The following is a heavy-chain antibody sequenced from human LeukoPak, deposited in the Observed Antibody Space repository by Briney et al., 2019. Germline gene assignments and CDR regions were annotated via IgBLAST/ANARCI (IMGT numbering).Heavy chain of an antibody. D-gene: IGHD3-10*01. V-gene: IGHV3-66*01. CDR2: IHSGGNT. J-gene: IGHJ3*01. Sequence: PGGFLRLSCAASGFHVGSNNINWVRQAPGKGLEWVSGIHSGGNTYYTDSVKGRFTISRDMSQNTVYLQMNSLSGEDTAVYYCARAGVHYGSGNDAFDVWGQGTVVSVSS. CDR3: ARAGVHYGSGNDAFDV. CDR1: GFHVGSNN.